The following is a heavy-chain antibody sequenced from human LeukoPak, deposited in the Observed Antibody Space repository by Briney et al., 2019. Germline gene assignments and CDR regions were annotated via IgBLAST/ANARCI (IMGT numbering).Heavy chain of an antibody. V-gene: IGHV1-8*01. CDR3: ATESRWGRGGFDY. Sequence: ASVKVSCKASGYTFTSYDINWVRQATGQGLEWMGWMNPNSGNTGYAQKFQGRVTMPRNTSISTAYRELSSLRSEDTAVYYCATESRWGRGGFDYWGQGTLVTVSS. CDR2: MNPNSGNT. D-gene: IGHD1-26*01. J-gene: IGHJ4*02. CDR1: GYTFTSYD.